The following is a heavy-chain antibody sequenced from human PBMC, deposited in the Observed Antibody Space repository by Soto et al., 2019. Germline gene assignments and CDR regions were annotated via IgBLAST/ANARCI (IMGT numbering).Heavy chain of an antibody. J-gene: IGHJ4*02. D-gene: IGHD5-18*01. CDR1: GYTFTYYH. Sequence: SVKGSCKASGYTFTYYHVYWVLQAPGKGLEWMGIINPNGGDTTYAQKFQGRVTMTRDTSTSTVYMAVSSLRSEDTALYFCARVLYRYGLLFYLDYWGQGTLVTVSS. CDR2: INPNGGDT. CDR3: ARVLYRYGLLFYLDY. V-gene: IGHV1-46*01.